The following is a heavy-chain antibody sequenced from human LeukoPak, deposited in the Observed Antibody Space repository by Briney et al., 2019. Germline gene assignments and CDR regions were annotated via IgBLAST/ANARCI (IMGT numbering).Heavy chain of an antibody. CDR3: AREYCSSTSCYSQFDP. CDR2: INHSGST. J-gene: IGHJ5*02. CDR1: GGSFSGYY. Sequence: SETLSLTCAVYGGSFSGYYWSWIRQPPGKGLEWIGEINHSGSTNYNPSLKSRVTISVDTSKNQFSLKLSSVTAADTAVYYCAREYCSSTSCYSQFDPWGQGTLVTVSS. D-gene: IGHD2-2*01. V-gene: IGHV4-34*01.